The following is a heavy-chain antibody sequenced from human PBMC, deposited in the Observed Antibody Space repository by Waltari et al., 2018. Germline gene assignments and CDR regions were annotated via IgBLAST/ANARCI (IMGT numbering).Heavy chain of an antibody. D-gene: IGHD3-10*01. J-gene: IGHJ4*02. V-gene: IGHV4-30-4*08. CDR2: IYYSGST. Sequence: QVQLQESGPGLVKPSQTLSLICTVSGGSISSGDYYWSWIRQPPGKGLEWIGYIYYSGSTYYNPSLKSRVTISVDTSKNQFSLKLSSVTAADTAVYYCARAGNYYGSGDRRYFDYWGQGTLVTVSS. CDR3: ARAGNYYGSGDRRYFDY. CDR1: GGSISSGDYY.